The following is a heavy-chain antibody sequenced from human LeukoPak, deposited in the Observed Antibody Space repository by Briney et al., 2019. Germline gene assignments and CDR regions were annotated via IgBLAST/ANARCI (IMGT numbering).Heavy chain of an antibody. J-gene: IGHJ3*02. CDR3: ARAPPYYDIHRDAFDI. CDR1: GFTFSSYS. Sequence: ESPRLSCAVSGFTFSSYSMIWVRQAPGKGLEWVSSISSGSNYIYYADSMKGRFTISRDNAKNSLYLQMNSLRAEDTAVYYCARAPPYYDIHRDAFDIWGQGTMDTVSS. CDR2: ISSGSNYI. V-gene: IGHV3-21*01. D-gene: IGHD3-9*01.